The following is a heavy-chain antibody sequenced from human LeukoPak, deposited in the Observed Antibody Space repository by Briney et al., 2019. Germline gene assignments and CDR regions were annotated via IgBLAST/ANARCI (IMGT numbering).Heavy chain of an antibody. D-gene: IGHD5-12*01. CDR1: GFXFSSYA. CDR3: AREDSGYDFEY. Sequence: GGSLRLSCSASGFXFSSYAIHWVRQAPGRGLEYVSGIPTNGGAADYADSVKGRFTISRDNSKNTLYLELNSLRVEDSGLYYCAREDSGYDFEYWGRGTQVTVSS. CDR2: IPTNGGAA. V-gene: IGHV3-64*04. J-gene: IGHJ4*02.